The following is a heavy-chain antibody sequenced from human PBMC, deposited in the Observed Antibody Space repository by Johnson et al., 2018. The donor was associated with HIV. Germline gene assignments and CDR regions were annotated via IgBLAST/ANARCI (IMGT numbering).Heavy chain of an antibody. J-gene: IGHJ3*02. CDR1: GFTVSSNY. V-gene: IGHV3-66*01. CDR2: IYSGGST. CDR3: AREWLYGFDI. D-gene: IGHD5-24*01. Sequence: MQLVESGGGVVQPGRSLRLSCAASGFTVSSNYMSWVRQAPGKGLEWVSVIYSGGSTYYADSVKGRFTISRDNSKNTLYLQMNRLRAEDTAVYYCAREWLYGFDIWGQGTMVTVSS.